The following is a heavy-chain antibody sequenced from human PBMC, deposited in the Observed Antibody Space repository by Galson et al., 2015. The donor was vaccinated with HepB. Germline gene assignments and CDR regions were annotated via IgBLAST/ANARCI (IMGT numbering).Heavy chain of an antibody. V-gene: IGHV1-46*03. CDR3: ARLPESGNYGDYVEDY. D-gene: IGHD4-17*01. J-gene: IGHJ4*02. CDR1: GYTFTSYY. Sequence: SVKVSCKASGYTFTSYYMHWVRQAPGQGLEWMGIINPSGGSTSYAQKFQGRVTMTRDTSTSTVYTELSSLRSEDTAVYYCARLPESGNYGDYVEDYWGQGTLVTVSS. CDR2: INPSGGST.